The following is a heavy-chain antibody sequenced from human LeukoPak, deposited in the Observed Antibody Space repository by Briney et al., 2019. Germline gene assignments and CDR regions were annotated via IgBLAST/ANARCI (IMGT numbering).Heavy chain of an antibody. J-gene: IGHJ4*01. CDR1: GATVNSNY. Sequence: PGGSLRLSCVVSGATVNSNYMSWVRQAPGEGLEWVSVIYSGGSTYYADSVKGRFTISRDIAKNTLYLQMNDLRAEDTAVYYCARDFSGYWGQGTLVTVSS. CDR3: ARDFSGY. D-gene: IGHD3-10*01. V-gene: IGHV3-66*01. CDR2: IYSGGST.